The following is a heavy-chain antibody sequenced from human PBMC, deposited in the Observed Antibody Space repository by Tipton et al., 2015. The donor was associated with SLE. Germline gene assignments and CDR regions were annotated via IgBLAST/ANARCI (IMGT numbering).Heavy chain of an antibody. Sequence: LRLSCTVSGDSISSGGFYLSWIRQHPGKGLEWIGYTYFSGSTYYNPSLKSRVIISIDTSKNQFSLKLISVTAADTAVYYCAREFLNPVTTVHYYFDLWGRGTLVTVSS. CDR2: TYFSGST. V-gene: IGHV4-31*02. D-gene: IGHD4-11*01. J-gene: IGHJ2*01. CDR3: AREFLNPVTTVHYYFDL. CDR1: GDSISSGGFY.